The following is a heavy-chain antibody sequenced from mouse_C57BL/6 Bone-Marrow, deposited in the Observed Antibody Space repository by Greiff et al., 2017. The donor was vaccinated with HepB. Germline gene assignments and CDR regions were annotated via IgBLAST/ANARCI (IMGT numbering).Heavy chain of an antibody. Sequence: QVQLQQPGAELVKPGASVKMSCKASGYTFTSYWITWVKQRPGQGLEWIGDIYPGSGSTNYNEKFKSKATLTVDTSSSTAYMQLSSLTSEDSAVYYCARFPFYYYGSSPHWYFDVWGTGTTVTVSS. CDR1: GYTFTSYW. CDR2: IYPGSGST. CDR3: ARFPFYYYGSSPHWYFDV. V-gene: IGHV1-55*01. J-gene: IGHJ1*03. D-gene: IGHD1-1*01.